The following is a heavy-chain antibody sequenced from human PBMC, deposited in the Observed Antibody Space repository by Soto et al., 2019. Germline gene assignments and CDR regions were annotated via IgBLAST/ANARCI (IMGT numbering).Heavy chain of an antibody. CDR2: ISGSGDST. J-gene: IGHJ6*02. Sequence: GSLRLSCAASGFTFTNYAMSWVRQAPGKGLEWVSAISGSGDSTYYAGSVKGRFTISRDNSKNTLYLQMNSLRAEDTAVYYCAKDSQITMLPDVWGQGTTVTVSS. D-gene: IGHD3-10*01. CDR1: GFTFTNYA. CDR3: AKDSQITMLPDV. V-gene: IGHV3-23*01.